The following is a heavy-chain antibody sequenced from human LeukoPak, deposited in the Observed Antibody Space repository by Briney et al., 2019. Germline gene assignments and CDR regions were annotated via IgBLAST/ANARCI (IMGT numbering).Heavy chain of an antibody. J-gene: IGHJ4*02. CDR1: GFIVSNNY. D-gene: IGHD6-19*01. CDR3: ASSEAVAGTGNFDY. CDR2: TYSGGST. Sequence: PGGSLRLSCAASGFIVSNNYMSWVRQAPGKGLEWVSVTYSGGSTYYADSVKGRFTISRDDSKNTMYLQMISLRADDTAVYYCASSEAVAGTGNFDYWGQGTLVTVSS. V-gene: IGHV3-53*01.